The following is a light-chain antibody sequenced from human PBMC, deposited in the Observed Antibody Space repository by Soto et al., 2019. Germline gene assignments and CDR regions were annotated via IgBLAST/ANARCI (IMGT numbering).Light chain of an antibody. V-gene: IGKV3D-15*01. CDR1: QSVTNN. CDR2: GTS. J-gene: IGKJ4*01. Sequence: EIVLTQSPATLSVSPGERATLSCRASQSVTNNIAWYQQKPGQAPRLLIYGTSTRATGTPARFSGSGSGTEFTLTISSLQSEDFAAYFCQHYNNWPLTFGGGTKV. CDR3: QHYNNWPLT.